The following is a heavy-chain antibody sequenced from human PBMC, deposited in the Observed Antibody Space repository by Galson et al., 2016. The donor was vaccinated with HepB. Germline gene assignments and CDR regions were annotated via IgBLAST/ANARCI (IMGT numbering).Heavy chain of an antibody. D-gene: IGHD5-12*01. V-gene: IGHV1-18*04. CDR2: ISADNGNS. CDR1: GYTFISYG. Sequence: SVKVSCKASGYTFISYGFSWVRQAPGQGLEWMGWISADNGNSNYAQKFLGRVTMTTDTSTSTAYMELKGLRADDTAVYYCARDKGDKWLRFLDYFDHWGQGTLVTVSS. CDR3: ARDKGDKWLRFLDYFDH. J-gene: IGHJ4*02.